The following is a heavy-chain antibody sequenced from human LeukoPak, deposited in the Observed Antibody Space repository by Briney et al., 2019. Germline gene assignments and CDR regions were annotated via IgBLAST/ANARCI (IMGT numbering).Heavy chain of an antibody. V-gene: IGHV3-53*01. Sequence: PGGSLRLSCAASGFTVSDNYMSWVRQVPGKGLEWVSVIYSGGSTYYADSVKGRFSISRDNSKNTLYLQMNSLRAEDTAVYYCARAAGGGGNRFDYWGQGTLVTVSS. CDR1: GFTVSDNY. D-gene: IGHD4-23*01. CDR3: ARAAGGGGNRFDY. CDR2: IYSGGST. J-gene: IGHJ4*02.